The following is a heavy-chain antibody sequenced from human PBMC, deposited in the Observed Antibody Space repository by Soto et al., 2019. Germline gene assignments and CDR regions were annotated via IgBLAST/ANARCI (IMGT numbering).Heavy chain of an antibody. CDR1: GGSIGSYY. D-gene: IGHD6-19*01. CDR3: AAQLWLVQGEACWFAH. CDR2: IYYSGST. J-gene: IGHJ5*02. Sequence: SETLSLTCTVSGGSIGSYYWSWIRQPPWKGLEWIGYIYYSGSTNYNPSLKSRVTISVDTSKNQFSLKLSSVTAADTAVYYCAAQLWLVQGEACWFAHLGQGTLVTVS. V-gene: IGHV4-59*08.